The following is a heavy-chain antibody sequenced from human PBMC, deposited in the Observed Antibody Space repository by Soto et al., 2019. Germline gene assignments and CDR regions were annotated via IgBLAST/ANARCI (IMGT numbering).Heavy chain of an antibody. J-gene: IGHJ4*02. CDR2: IIPIFGIA. CDR3: QVRGVPLRDY. CDR1: GGTFSSYA. Sequence: QVQLVQSGAEVKKPGSSVKVSCKASGGTFSSYAISWVRQAPGQGLEWMGGIIPIFGIANYAQKFQGRVKITAEKSTSTAYMELSSLRSDDTAVYYGQVRGVPLRDYWGKRTLVTVSS. V-gene: IGHV1-69*17. D-gene: IGHD3-10*01.